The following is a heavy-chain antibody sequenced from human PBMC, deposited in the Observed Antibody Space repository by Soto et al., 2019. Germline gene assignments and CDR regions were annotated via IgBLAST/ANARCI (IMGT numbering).Heavy chain of an antibody. Sequence: QLQLKESGSGLVKPSQTLSLTCAVSGGSISNGGYSWSWIRQPPGKGLEWIGYIYHSGSTYYNPSLKSRVTISVDRSKNQFSLKLSSVTAADTAVYYCARGGGWTFDYWGQGTLVTVSS. D-gene: IGHD2-15*01. CDR3: ARGGGWTFDY. CDR1: GGSISNGGYS. CDR2: IYHSGST. V-gene: IGHV4-30-2*01. J-gene: IGHJ4*02.